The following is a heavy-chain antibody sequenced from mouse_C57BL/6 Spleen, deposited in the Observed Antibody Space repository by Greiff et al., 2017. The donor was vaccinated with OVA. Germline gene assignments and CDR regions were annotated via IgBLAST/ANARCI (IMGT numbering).Heavy chain of an antibody. CDR3: ARRDSNYVCDY. V-gene: IGHV1-59*01. Sequence: QVQLQQPGAELVRPGTSVKLSCKASGYTFTSSWMHWVKQRPGQGLEWIGVIDPSDSYTNSNQKFKGKATLTVDTSSSTAYMQLSSLTSEDSAVYYCARRDSNYVCDYWGQGTTLTVSS. CDR1: GYTFTSSW. D-gene: IGHD2-5*01. J-gene: IGHJ2*01. CDR2: IDPSDSYT.